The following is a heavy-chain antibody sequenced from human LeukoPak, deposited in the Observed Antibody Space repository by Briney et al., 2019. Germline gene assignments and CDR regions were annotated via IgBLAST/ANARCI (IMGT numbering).Heavy chain of an antibody. Sequence: GGSLRLSCVTSGFSFSTYDMSWVRQAPGEGLEWVSGITANTRGSITYYADSVKGRFTISRDSSKDTLYLQMNSLRAEDTAVYFCARGGYFSFDYWGQGTLVTVSS. V-gene: IGHV3-23*01. J-gene: IGHJ4*02. CDR3: ARGGYFSFDY. D-gene: IGHD2/OR15-2a*01. CDR2: ITANTRGSIT. CDR1: GFSFSTYD.